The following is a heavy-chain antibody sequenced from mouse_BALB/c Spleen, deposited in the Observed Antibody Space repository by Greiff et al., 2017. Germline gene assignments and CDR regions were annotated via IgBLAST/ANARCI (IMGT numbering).Heavy chain of an antibody. J-gene: IGHJ3*01. Sequence: EVKLMESGGGLVQPGGSRKLSCAASGFTFSSFVMHWVRQAPEKGLEWVAYISSGSSTIYYADTVKGRFTISRDNPKNTLFLQMTSLRSEDTAMYYCARSEDYDFSFAYWGQGTLVTVSA. CDR3: ARSEDYDFSFAY. CDR1: GFTFSSFV. CDR2: ISSGSSTI. D-gene: IGHD2-4*01. V-gene: IGHV5-17*02.